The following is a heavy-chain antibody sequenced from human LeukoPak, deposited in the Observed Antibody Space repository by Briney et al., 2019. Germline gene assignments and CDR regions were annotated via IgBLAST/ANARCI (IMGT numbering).Heavy chain of an antibody. Sequence: PSETLSLTCTVSGGSISSYYWSWIRQPLGKGLEWIGYIYYSGSTNYNPSLKSRVTISVDTSKNQFSLKLSSVTAADTAVYYCARDLIVGATRIGAFDYWGQGTLVTVSS. CDR1: GGSISSYY. D-gene: IGHD1-26*01. CDR3: ARDLIVGATRIGAFDY. CDR2: IYYSGST. J-gene: IGHJ4*02. V-gene: IGHV4-59*01.